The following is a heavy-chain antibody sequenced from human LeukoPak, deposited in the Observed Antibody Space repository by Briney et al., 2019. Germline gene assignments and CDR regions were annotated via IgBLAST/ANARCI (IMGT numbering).Heavy chain of an antibody. CDR3: ARQILFHSERWLQFFDY. CDR1: GGSISSSSYY. V-gene: IGHV4-39*01. D-gene: IGHD5-24*01. J-gene: IGHJ4*02. Sequence: PSETLSLTCTVSGGSISSSSYYWGWIRQPPGKGLEWIGSIYYSGSIYYNPSLKSRVTISVDTSKNQFSLKLSSVTAADTAVYYCARQILFHSERWLQFFDYWGQGILVTVSS. CDR2: IYYSGSI.